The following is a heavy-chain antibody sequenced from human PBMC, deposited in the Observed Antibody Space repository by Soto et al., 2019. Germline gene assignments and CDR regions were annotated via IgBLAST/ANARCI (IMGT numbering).Heavy chain of an antibody. J-gene: IGHJ3*02. V-gene: IGHV4-30-4*01. D-gene: IGHD3-22*01. CDR3: ARDRSSGGDAFDI. CDR1: GGSISSGDYY. CDR2: IYYSGST. Sequence: QVQLQESGPGLVKPSQTLSLTCTVSGGSISSGDYYWSWIRQPPGKGLEWIGYIYYSGSTYYNPSHKSRVAISVDTSKNQFSLKLSSVTAADTAVYYCARDRSSGGDAFDIWGQGAMVTVSS.